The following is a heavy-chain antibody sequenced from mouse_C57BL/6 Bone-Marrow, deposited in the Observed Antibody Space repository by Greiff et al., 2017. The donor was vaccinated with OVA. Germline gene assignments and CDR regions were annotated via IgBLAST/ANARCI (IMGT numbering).Heavy chain of an antibody. J-gene: IGHJ4*01. CDR3: TRKEDHWNYAMDY. CDR2: ISSGGDYS. CDR1: GFTFSSYA. Sequence: EVMLVESGEGLVKPGGSLKLSCAASGFTFSSYAMSWVRQTPEKRLECVAYISSGGDYSYYADTVKGRFTISRDNARNTLYLQMSSLKSEDSAMYYCTRKEDHWNYAMDYWGQGTSVTVSS. V-gene: IGHV5-9-1*02.